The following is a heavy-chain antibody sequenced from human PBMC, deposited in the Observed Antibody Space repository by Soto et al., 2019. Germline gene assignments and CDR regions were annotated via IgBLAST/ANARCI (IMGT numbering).Heavy chain of an antibody. J-gene: IGHJ6*02. Sequence: ASVKVSCKASGYTFTSDGISWVRQAPGQGLEWMGWISAYNGNTNYAQKLQGRVTMTTDTSTSTAYMELRSLRSDDTAVYYCAGVSGVAAAGSYYYYYGMDVWGQGTTVTVSS. CDR3: AGVSGVAAAGSYYYYYGMDV. V-gene: IGHV1-18*04. CDR1: GYTFTSDG. D-gene: IGHD6-13*01. CDR2: ISAYNGNT.